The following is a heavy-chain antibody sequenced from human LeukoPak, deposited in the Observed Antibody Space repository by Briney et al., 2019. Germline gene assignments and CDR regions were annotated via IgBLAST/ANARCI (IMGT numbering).Heavy chain of an antibody. D-gene: IGHD4-23*01. CDR2: IYNSGST. CDR3: ARALRLWGGNSGIAFDI. CDR1: GGSISSYY. Sequence: SETLSLTCTVSGGSISSYYWSWIRQPPGKGLEWIGYIYNSGSTNYNHSLKSRVTISDDVSNTQFSLKLSSVTAADTAVYYCARALRLWGGNSGIAFDIWGQGTMVTVSS. J-gene: IGHJ3*02. V-gene: IGHV4-59*01.